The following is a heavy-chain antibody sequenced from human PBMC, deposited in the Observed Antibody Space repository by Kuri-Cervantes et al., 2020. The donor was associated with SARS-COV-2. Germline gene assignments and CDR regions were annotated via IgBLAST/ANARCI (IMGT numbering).Heavy chain of an antibody. CDR1: GCSLSHARVG. CDR3: AHTAPGGYSCDSTSCLTWFDP. Sequence: SGPTLVTPAETLTLTCTVSGCSLSHARVGVGWIRQPTGKALEWIALIYWKDDKRYSPSLESRLTITQDTSTNQVVLTMTNMDPVDPATYFCAHTAPGGYSCDSTSCLTWFDPWGQGTLVTVSS. CDR2: IYWKDDK. J-gene: IGHJ5*02. D-gene: IGHD2/OR15-2a*01. V-gene: IGHV2-5*01.